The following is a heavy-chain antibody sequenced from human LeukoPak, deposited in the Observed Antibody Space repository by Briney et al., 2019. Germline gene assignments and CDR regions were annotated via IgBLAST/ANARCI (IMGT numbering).Heavy chain of an antibody. Sequence: PSETLSLTCTVSGDSIRTSYWSWIRQPAGKGLEWIGRFQPSGNTNYNPSLKSRLTLSVDTSRNQFSLKLKSVTAADTAVYYCAREVDRFGMNWYFDLWGRGTPVTVSS. D-gene: IGHD3-10*01. CDR3: AREVDRFGMNWYFDL. J-gene: IGHJ2*01. V-gene: IGHV4-4*07. CDR2: FQPSGNT. CDR1: GDSIRTSY.